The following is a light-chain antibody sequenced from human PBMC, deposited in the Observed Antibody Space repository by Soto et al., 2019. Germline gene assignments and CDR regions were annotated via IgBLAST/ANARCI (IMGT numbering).Light chain of an antibody. CDR1: QSVSSN. Sequence: EIVMTQSPATLSVSPGERATLSCRASQSVSSNLAWYQQKPGQAPRLLIYGASTRATGIPARFSGSGSGTEVTLPISSLQSEDFAVYYCQQYNNWPREFGQGTKVEIK. CDR2: GAS. CDR3: QQYNNWPRE. J-gene: IGKJ1*01. V-gene: IGKV3-15*01.